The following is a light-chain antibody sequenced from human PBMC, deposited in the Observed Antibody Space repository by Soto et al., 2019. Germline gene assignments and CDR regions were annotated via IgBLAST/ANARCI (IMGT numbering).Light chain of an antibody. CDR2: DAS. CDR3: QRDYNNIRT. V-gene: IGKV3-11*01. CDR1: QSISSY. Sequence: EIVLTQSPATLSLSPGERATLSCRASQSISSYLAWYQQKPGQAPRLLIYDASNRATGIPARFSGSGSGTDFTLTISSLEPEDFATYYCQRDYNNIRTFGQGTKVDIK. J-gene: IGKJ1*01.